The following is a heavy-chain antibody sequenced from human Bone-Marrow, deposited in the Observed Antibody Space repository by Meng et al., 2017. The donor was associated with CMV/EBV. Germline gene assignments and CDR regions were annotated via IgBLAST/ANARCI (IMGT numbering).Heavy chain of an antibody. CDR1: GLTFSNHY. V-gene: IGHV3-72*01. CDR2: IKNKAQNYIT. Sequence: GESLKISCAASGLTFSNHYMDWVRQAPGKGLEWVGRIKNKAQNYITEYAASVKGRFAISRDDSKNSLFLQMNSLKNEDTAVYYCARDGPPRDWGQGNLVTVSS. CDR3: ARDGPPRD. J-gene: IGHJ4*02.